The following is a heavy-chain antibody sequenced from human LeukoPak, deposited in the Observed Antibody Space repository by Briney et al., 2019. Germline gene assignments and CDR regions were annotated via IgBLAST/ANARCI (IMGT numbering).Heavy chain of an antibody. V-gene: IGHV3-9*01. CDR3: AKDTSSGALN. J-gene: IGHJ4*02. CDR2: ISWNSGSV. Sequence: GRSLRLSCAASGFTFSSYAMHWVRQAPGKGLEWVSGISWNSGSVGYADSVKGRFTISRDNAKNSLYLQMNSLRAEDTALYYCAKDTSSGALNWGQGTLVTVSS. D-gene: IGHD2-15*01. CDR1: GFTFSSYA.